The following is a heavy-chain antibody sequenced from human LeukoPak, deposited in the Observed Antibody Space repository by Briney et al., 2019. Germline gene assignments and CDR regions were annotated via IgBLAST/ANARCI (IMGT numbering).Heavy chain of an antibody. V-gene: IGHV3-53*05. J-gene: IGHJ5*02. CDR3: ARNWFDP. CDR1: GFTFSSYS. CDR2: IYSGGST. Sequence: GSLRLSCAASGFTFSSYSMNWVRQAPGKGLEWVSVIYSGGSTYYADSVKGRFTISRDKSKNTVYLQMNSLRFEDTAMYYCARNWFDPWGQGTLVTVSS.